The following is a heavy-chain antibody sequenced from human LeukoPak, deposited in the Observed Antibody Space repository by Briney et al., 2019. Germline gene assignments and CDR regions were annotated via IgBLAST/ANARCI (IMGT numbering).Heavy chain of an antibody. V-gene: IGHV4-34*01. CDR3: ARSAVGMTHYYYYYYMDV. D-gene: IGHD3-10*01. CDR2: INHSGST. Sequence: PSETLSLTCAVYGGSFSGYYWSWIRQPPGKGLEWIGVINHSGSTNYNPSLKSRVTISVDTSKNQFSLKLSSVTAADTAVYYCARSAVGMTHYYYYYYMDVWGKGTTVTVSS. J-gene: IGHJ6*03. CDR1: GGSFSGYY.